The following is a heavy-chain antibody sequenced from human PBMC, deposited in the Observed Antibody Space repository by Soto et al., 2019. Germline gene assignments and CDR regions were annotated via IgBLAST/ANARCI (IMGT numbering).Heavy chain of an antibody. CDR1: GFTFSSYA. CDR2: ISGSGGST. D-gene: IGHD2-15*01. CDR3: AKNIVVVVAAALDY. J-gene: IGHJ4*02. V-gene: IGHV3-23*01. Sequence: GGSLRLSCAASGFTFSSYAMSWVRQAPGKGLEWVSAISGSGGSTYYADSVKGRFTISRDNSKNTLYLQMNSLRAEDTAVYYCAKNIVVVVAAALDYWGQGTLVTVSS.